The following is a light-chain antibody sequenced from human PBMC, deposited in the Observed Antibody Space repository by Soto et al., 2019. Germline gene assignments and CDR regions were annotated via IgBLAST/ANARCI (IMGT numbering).Light chain of an antibody. CDR2: AAS. V-gene: IGKV1-39*01. Sequence: DIQMTQSPSSLSAFVGDRVTITCRASQSISDYLNWYQQKVGKAPKLLIYAASTLQSGVPSRFSGSGSGTDFTLTISSLQPEDFATYYCQQTYTTPHTFGQGTKLEI. CDR3: QQTYTTPHT. CDR1: QSISDY. J-gene: IGKJ2*01.